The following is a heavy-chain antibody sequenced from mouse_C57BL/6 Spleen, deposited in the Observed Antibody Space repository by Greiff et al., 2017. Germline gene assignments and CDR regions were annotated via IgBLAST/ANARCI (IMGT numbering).Heavy chain of an antibody. CDR1: GYSITSGYY. CDR3: ARVDYYDYDGWYFDV. CDR2: ISYDGSN. J-gene: IGHJ1*03. D-gene: IGHD2-4*01. V-gene: IGHV3-6*01. Sequence: ESGPGLVKPSQSLSLTCSVTGYSITSGYYWNWIRQFPGNKLEWMGYISYDGSNNYNPSLKNRSSFTRDTSKNQFFLKLNSVTTEDTATYYCARVDYYDYDGWYFDVWGTGTTVTVSS.